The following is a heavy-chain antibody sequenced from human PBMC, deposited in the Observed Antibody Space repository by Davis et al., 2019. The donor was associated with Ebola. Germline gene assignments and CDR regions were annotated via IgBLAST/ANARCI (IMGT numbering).Heavy chain of an antibody. Sequence: ETLSLTCAVYGGSFSGYYWSWIRQPPGQGLEWIGEINHSGSTNYNPSLKSRVTISVDTSKNQFSLKLSSVTAADTAVYYCARGRAYNWFDPWGQGTLVTVSS. CDR3: ARGRAYNWFDP. CDR1: GGSFSGYY. CDR2: INHSGST. V-gene: IGHV4-34*01. J-gene: IGHJ5*02.